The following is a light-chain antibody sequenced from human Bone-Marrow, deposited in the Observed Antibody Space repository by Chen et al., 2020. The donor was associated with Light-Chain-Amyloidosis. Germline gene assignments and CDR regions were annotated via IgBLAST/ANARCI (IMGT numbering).Light chain of an antibody. CDR3: QSYQGSSQGV. J-gene: IGLJ3*02. CDR1: SGSIATNY. Sequence: NFMLTQPHSVSESPGKTVIISCTRSSGSIATNYVQWYQQRPGSSPTTVIYEDDQRPSGVPIRFSGSVDRSSDSASLTIAGLKTMDEADYYCQSYQGSSQGVFGGGTKLTVL. V-gene: IGLV6-57*01. CDR2: EDD.